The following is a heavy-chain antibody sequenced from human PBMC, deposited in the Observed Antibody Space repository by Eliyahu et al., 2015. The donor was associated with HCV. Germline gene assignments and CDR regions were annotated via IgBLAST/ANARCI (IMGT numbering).Heavy chain of an antibody. D-gene: IGHD4-23*01. CDR2: ITPILGIA. Sequence: QVQLVQSGAEVKKPGSSVKVSCKASGGTFSSYVISWVRQAPGQGLEWMGRITPILGIANYAQKFQGRATITADKSTSTAHMELSSLRSEDTAVYYCARVPRNGGNSPDGSWGQGTLVTVSS. CDR3: ARVPRNGGNSPDGS. CDR1: GGTFSSYV. J-gene: IGHJ5*02. V-gene: IGHV1-69*04.